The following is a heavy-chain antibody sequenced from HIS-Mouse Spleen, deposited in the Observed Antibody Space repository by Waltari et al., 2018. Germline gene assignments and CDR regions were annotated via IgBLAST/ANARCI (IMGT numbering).Heavy chain of an antibody. CDR1: GGSFSGYY. CDR3: ASRSIVGATTIDY. Sequence: QVQLQQWGAGLLKPSETLSLTCAGYGGSFSGYYWSWIRQPPGKGLEWIGEINHSGSTNYNPSLKSRVTISVDTSKNQFSLKLSSVTAADTAVYYCASRSIVGATTIDYWGQGTLVTVSS. J-gene: IGHJ4*02. D-gene: IGHD1-26*01. V-gene: IGHV4-34*01. CDR2: INHSGST.